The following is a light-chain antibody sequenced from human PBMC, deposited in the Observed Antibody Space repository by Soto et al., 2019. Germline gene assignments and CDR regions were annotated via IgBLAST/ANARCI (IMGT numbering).Light chain of an antibody. CDR2: GAS. Sequence: EIVLTQSPGIISLSPGERATLSCRASQTVPSNYLAWYQQNSGQAPRLLIYGASSRATGIPDRFSGSGSGTDLSLTISRREPEDFAVYYCHNYGPGRATFGQGTRLE. CDR3: HNYGPGRAT. CDR1: QTVPSNY. V-gene: IGKV3-20*01. J-gene: IGKJ5*01.